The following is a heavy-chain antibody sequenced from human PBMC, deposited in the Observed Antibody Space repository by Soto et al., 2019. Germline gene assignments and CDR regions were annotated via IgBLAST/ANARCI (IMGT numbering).Heavy chain of an antibody. Sequence: HPGGSLRLSCAASGFTFSSYWMSWVRQAPGKGLEWVANIKQDGSEKYSVDSVKGRFTISRDNAKNSLYLQMNSLRAEDTAVYYCARPLISDYYYYYGMDVWGQGTTVTVSS. CDR2: IKQDGSEK. V-gene: IGHV3-7*03. CDR1: GFTFSSYW. J-gene: IGHJ6*02. CDR3: ARPLISDYYYYYGMDV. D-gene: IGHD1-26*01.